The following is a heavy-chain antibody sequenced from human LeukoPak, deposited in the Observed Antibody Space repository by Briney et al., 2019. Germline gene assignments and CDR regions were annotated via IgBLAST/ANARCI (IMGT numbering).Heavy chain of an antibody. CDR3: SVQYSSSSVVDY. Sequence: GGSLRLSCAASGFSFSTYEMNWVRLAPGKGLEWVSYISSSGSIMYSADSVKGRFTISRDNTKNSLYLQMSSLRAEDTAIYYCSVQYSSSSVVDYWGQGSLVTVSS. V-gene: IGHV3-48*03. D-gene: IGHD6-6*01. CDR1: GFSFSTYE. CDR2: ISSSGSIM. J-gene: IGHJ4*02.